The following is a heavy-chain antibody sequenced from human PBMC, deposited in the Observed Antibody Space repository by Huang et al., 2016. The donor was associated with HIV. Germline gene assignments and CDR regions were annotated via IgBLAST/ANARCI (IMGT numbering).Heavy chain of an antibody. CDR2: MNTDTGRP. J-gene: IGHJ3*02. CDR1: GYSFTNYG. D-gene: IGHD2-21*02. Sequence: QVQLVQSGSELKKPGASVKVSCKASGYSFTNYGVHWVRQAPGRGLEWMGLMNTDTGRPRYAHDFTGRFVFSLDTSVSTAYLQISSLKPEDSAIYYCVRVRRVTDRYCVADCNTIDTFDIWGQGTLVTVSA. V-gene: IGHV7-4-1*02. CDR3: VRVRRVTDRYCVADCNTIDTFDI.